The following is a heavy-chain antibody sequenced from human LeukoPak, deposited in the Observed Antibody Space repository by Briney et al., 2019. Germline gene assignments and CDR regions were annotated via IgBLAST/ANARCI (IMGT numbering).Heavy chain of an antibody. D-gene: IGHD3-22*01. V-gene: IGHV4-59*01. J-gene: IGHJ3*02. Sequence: SETLSLTCTVSGGSISTYYWSWIRQPPGKGLEWIGYIYYSGSTNYNPSLKSRVTISVDTSKNQFSLKLSSVTAADTAVYYCARHPYYDSSGSGAFDIWGQGTMVTVSS. CDR1: GGSISTYY. CDR2: IYYSGST. CDR3: ARHPYYDSSGSGAFDI.